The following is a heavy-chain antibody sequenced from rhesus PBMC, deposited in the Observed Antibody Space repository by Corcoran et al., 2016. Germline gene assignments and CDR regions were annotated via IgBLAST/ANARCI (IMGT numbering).Heavy chain of an antibody. D-gene: IGHD2-39*01. CDR2: IYGSSTST. CDR3: ARGSRYFDY. J-gene: IGHJ4*01. V-gene: IGHV4S10*01. CDR1: GGSISDSYR. Sequence: QVQLQESGPGVVKPSETLSLTCAVSGGSISDSYRWSWIRQPPGKGMEWIGYIYGSSTSTNYNPSSKSRVTISKDTSKNQFSLKLSSVTAADTAVYYCARGSRYFDYWGQGVLVTVSS.